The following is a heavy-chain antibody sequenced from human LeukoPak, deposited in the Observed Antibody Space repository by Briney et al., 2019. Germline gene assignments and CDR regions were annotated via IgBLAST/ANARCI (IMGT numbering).Heavy chain of an antibody. CDR2: TYYRSKWYN. J-gene: IGHJ6*02. Sequence: SQTLSLTCAISGDSISTNSVAWNWIRQSPSRGLEWLGRTYYRSKWYNDYAVSVKSRITTNPDTSKNQFSLQLNSVTPEDTAVYYCARGSFDLLDYYGMDVWGQGTTVTVSS. D-gene: IGHD3-9*01. CDR3: ARGSFDLLDYYGMDV. CDR1: GDSISTNSVA. V-gene: IGHV6-1*01.